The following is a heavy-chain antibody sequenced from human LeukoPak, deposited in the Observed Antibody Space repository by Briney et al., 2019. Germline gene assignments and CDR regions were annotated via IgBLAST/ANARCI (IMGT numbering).Heavy chain of an antibody. CDR1: GFTFSSYG. CDR3: AEDLYYGDYHFDY. CDR2: ISYDGSNK. J-gene: IGHJ4*02. V-gene: IGHV3-30*18. Sequence: GRSLRLSCAASGFTFSSYGMHWVRQAPGKGLEWVAVISYDGSNKYYADSVKGRFTISRDNSKNTLYLQMNSLRAEDTAVYYCAEDLYYGDYHFDYWGQGTLVTVSS. D-gene: IGHD4-17*01.